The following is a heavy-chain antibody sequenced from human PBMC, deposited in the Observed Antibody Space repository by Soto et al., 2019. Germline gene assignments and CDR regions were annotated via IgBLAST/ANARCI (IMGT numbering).Heavy chain of an antibody. D-gene: IGHD2-2*02. J-gene: IGHJ6*02. CDR1: GFTFSSYS. CDR2: ISSSSSYI. CDR3: ARACSSTSCYKGRYYYGMDV. V-gene: IGHV3-21*01. Sequence: EVQLVESGGGLVKPGGSLRLSCAASGFTFSSYSMNWVRQAPGKGLEWVSSISSSSSYIYYADSVKGRFTISRDNAKNSLYLQMNSQRAEDTAVYYCARACSSTSCYKGRYYYGMDVWGQGTTVTVSS.